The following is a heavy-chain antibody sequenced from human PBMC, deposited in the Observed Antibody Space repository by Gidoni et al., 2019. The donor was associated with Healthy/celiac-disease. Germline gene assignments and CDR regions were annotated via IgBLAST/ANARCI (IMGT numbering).Heavy chain of an antibody. J-gene: IGHJ4*02. CDR2: ISSSSSYI. CDR3: ARDGGEDSSSSEDY. Sequence: EVQLVESGGGLVKPGGSLRLSCAAPGFTFSSYSMNWVRQAPGKGLEWGSSISSSSSYIYYADSVKGRFTISRDNAKNSLYLQMNSLRAEDTAVYYCARDGGEDSSSSEDYWGQGTLVTVSS. D-gene: IGHD6-6*01. V-gene: IGHV3-21*01. CDR1: GFTFSSYS.